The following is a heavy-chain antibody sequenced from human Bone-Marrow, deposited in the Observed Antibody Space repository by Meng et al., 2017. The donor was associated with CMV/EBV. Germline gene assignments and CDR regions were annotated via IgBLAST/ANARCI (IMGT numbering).Heavy chain of an antibody. CDR1: GYTFTSYY. CDR3: ARAAITMIVHHGMDV. V-gene: IGHV1-46*01. Sequence: ASVKVSCKASGYTFTSYYMHWVRQAPGQGLEWMGIINPSGGSTSYAQKFQGRVTMTRDTSTSTVYMELSSLRSEDTAVYYCARAAITMIVHHGMDVWGQGPTVTVSS. J-gene: IGHJ6*02. D-gene: IGHD3-22*01. CDR2: INPSGGST.